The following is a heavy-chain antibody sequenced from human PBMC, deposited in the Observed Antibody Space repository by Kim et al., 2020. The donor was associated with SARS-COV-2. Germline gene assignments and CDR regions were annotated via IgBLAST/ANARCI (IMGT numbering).Heavy chain of an antibody. Sequence: GGSLRLSCAASGFTFSSYGMHWVRQAPGKGLEWVAVIWYDGSNKYYADSVKGRFTISRDNSENTLYLQMNSLRAEDTAVYYCARDSPRIAAAGTVIYFDYWGQGALVTVSS. CDR3: ARDSPRIAAAGTVIYFDY. D-gene: IGHD6-13*01. CDR1: GFTFSSYG. J-gene: IGHJ4*02. V-gene: IGHV3-33*01. CDR2: IWYDGSNK.